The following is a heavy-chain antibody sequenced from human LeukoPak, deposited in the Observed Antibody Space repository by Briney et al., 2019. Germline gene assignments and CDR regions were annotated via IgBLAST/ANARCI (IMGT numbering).Heavy chain of an antibody. CDR2: IHYSGIT. V-gene: IGHV4-59*01. Sequence: SETLSLTCSVSGGSISTAYWSWIRQPPGRGLEWIGNIHYSGITNYNSSLKSRVSISLDTSKNQFSLKMISVSTADTAVYYCARGRYDGYCSGGSCYAFDYWGQGTLVTVSS. J-gene: IGHJ4*02. CDR3: ARGRYDGYCSGGSCYAFDY. CDR1: GGSISTAY. D-gene: IGHD2-15*01.